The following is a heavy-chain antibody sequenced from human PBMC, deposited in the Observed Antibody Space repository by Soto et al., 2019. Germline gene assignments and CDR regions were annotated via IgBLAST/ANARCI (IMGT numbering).Heavy chain of an antibody. D-gene: IGHD5-12*01. J-gene: IGHJ4*02. CDR1: GPPFIAYY. Sequence: QLVQSGAEVKKPGASVKVSCKTSGPPFIAYYIHWVRQAPGQGLEWMGWIDPKSGCTTYEQKILGRVTMTRDASSNTAYMELNRLTSDDTAVYYCARVSVDVPEWGQGTLLTVSS. CDR3: ARVSVDVPE. V-gene: IGHV1-2*02. CDR2: IDPKSGCT.